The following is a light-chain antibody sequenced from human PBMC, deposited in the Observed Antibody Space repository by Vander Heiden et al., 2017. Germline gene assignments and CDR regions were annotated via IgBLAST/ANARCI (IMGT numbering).Light chain of an antibody. CDR3: QQYNNWPFT. V-gene: IGKV3-15*01. Sequence: EIVMTQSPATLSVSPGARATLSCRASQSVSSNLAWYQQKPGQAPRLLIYGASTRATGIPARFSGSGSGTEFTLTISSLQSEDSAVYYCQQYNNWPFTFGQGTRLEIK. CDR1: QSVSSN. CDR2: GAS. J-gene: IGKJ5*01.